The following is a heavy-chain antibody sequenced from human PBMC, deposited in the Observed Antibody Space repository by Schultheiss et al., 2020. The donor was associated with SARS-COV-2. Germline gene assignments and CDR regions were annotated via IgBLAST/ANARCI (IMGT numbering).Heavy chain of an antibody. CDR2: INSDGSRT. V-gene: IGHV3-74*01. CDR1: GFTFSTYW. D-gene: IGHD3-10*01. Sequence: GESLKISCAASGFTFSTYWMHWVRQAPGKGLVWVSHINSDGSRTNYADSVKGRFIISRDNAKNTLYLQMNSLRAEDTAVYYCVRDTGGFAFDIWGQGTMVTVSS. CDR3: VRDTGGFAFDI. J-gene: IGHJ3*02.